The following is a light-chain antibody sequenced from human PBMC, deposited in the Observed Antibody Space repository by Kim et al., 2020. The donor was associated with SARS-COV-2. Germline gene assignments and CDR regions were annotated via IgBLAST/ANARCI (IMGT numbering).Light chain of an antibody. CDR1: QSISSY. CDR2: DAS. CDR3: QQRSNWPRIT. V-gene: IGKV3-11*01. J-gene: IGKJ2*01. Sequence: LSPGERATLACEASQSISSYVAWYQHKPGQAPRILIVDASNRATGIPTRFSGSGSGTDFTLTISNLEPDDFAVYYCQQRSNWPRITFGPGAKLEI.